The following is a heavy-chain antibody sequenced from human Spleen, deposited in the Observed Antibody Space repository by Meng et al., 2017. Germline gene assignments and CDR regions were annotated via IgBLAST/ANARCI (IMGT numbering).Heavy chain of an antibody. CDR2: INHSGST. CDR3: ARGPTTMAHDFDY. Sequence: QSAYGLLQPSATLSPSCDVDGGSFSGYSWSWIRQPPGKGLEWIGEINHSGSTNYNPSLESRATISVDTSQNNLSLKLSSVTAADSAVYYCARGPTTMAHDFDYWGQGTLVTVSS. D-gene: IGHD4-11*01. V-gene: IGHV4-34*01. J-gene: IGHJ4*02. CDR1: GGSFSGYS.